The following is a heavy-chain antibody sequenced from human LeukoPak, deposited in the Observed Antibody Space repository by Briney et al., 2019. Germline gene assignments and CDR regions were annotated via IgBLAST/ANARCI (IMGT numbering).Heavy chain of an antibody. CDR1: GYTFTSYG. CDR3: ARAGYFYVSGGYPDYYFDY. J-gene: IGHJ4*02. V-gene: IGHV1-18*01. D-gene: IGHD3-22*01. CDR2: ISAYNGNT. Sequence: ASVKVSCKASGYTFTSYGISWVRQAPGQGLEWMGWISAYNGNTKYAQKLQGRVTMTTDTSTSTAYMELRSLRSDDTAVYYCARAGYFYVSGGYPDYYFDYWGQGTLVTVSS.